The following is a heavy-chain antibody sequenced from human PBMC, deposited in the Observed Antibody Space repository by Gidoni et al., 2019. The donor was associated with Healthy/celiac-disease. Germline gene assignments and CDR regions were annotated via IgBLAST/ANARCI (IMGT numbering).Heavy chain of an antibody. J-gene: IGHJ6*02. CDR2: IIPIFGTS. CDR3: ARDLRGMDV. V-gene: IGHV1-69*01. CDR1: GDSFSSYG. Sequence: QVQLVQSGAAGKKPGSSVKVSCKASGDSFSSYGISWVRQAPEQGLEWVGGIIPIFGTSNYEQEFQGRVTITADESTSTAYMELSRLRSENTAVYYCARDLRGMDVWGQGTTVTVSS.